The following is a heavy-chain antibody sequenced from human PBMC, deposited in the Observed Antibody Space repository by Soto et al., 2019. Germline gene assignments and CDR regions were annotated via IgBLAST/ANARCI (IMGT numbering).Heavy chain of an antibody. Sequence: SETLSLTCTVSGGSISSGDYCWSWIRQPPGKGLEWIGYIYYSGSTYYNPSLKSRVTISIDTSKNQLSLKLRSVTAADTAVYYCARDLGYCSGGSCYSYDAFDIWGQGTMVTVSS. J-gene: IGHJ3*02. CDR3: ARDLGYCSGGSCYSYDAFDI. D-gene: IGHD2-15*01. V-gene: IGHV4-30-4*01. CDR2: IYYSGST. CDR1: GGSISSGDYC.